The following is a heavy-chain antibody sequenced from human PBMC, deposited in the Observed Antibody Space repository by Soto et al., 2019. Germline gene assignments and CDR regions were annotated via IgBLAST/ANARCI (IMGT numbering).Heavy chain of an antibody. J-gene: IGHJ5*02. Sequence: GGSLRLSCAASGFTFSTYIMNWVRQAPGKGLEWLSYISSSSNIIHYADSVRGRFTISRDNAENSLYLQMNSLRDEDTAVYFCARLYSTSSVEPWFDPWGQGTLVTVSS. CDR3: ARLYSTSSVEPWFDP. V-gene: IGHV3-48*02. D-gene: IGHD2-2*01. CDR1: GFTFSTYI. CDR2: ISSSSNII.